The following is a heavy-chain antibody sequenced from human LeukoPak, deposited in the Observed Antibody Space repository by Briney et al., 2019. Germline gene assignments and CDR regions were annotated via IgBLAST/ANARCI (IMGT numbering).Heavy chain of an antibody. Sequence: SETLSLTCAVYGGSFSNCYWSWIRQPPGKGLEWIGEINHSGSTNYNPSLKSRITISVDTSKNQFSLKLSSVTAADTAVYYCASNYGSGTDAWGKGITVTVSS. CDR2: INHSGST. V-gene: IGHV4-34*01. CDR1: GGSFSNCY. CDR3: ASNYGSGTDA. J-gene: IGHJ6*04. D-gene: IGHD3-10*01.